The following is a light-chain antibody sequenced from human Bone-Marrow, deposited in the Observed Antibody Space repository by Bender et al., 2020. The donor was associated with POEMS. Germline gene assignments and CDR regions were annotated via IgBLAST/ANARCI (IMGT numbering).Light chain of an antibody. V-gene: IGLV3-25*03. CDR3: QTWDRIVV. J-gene: IGLJ2*01. CDR1: VLSKEY. CDR2: KDS. Sequence: SYELTQPPSVSVSPGQTARITCSGDVLSKEYIYWYQQKPGQAPVLVIHKDSERPSGIPERFSGSSSGTTVTLTISGVQAEDEADYYCQTWDRIVVFGGGTKLTVL.